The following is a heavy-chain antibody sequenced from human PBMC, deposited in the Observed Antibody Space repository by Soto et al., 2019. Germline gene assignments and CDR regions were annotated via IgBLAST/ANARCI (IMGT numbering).Heavy chain of an antibody. CDR3: ARDTRDGYYFAY. Sequence: SETLSLTCAVSGDSISSGGYSWTWIRQPPGKGLEWIGHIYQSGSTLYNPSLESRVAISVDKSKNLFSLDLSSVTAADTAVYYCARDTRDGYYFAYWGQGILVTVSS. CDR1: GDSISSGGYS. J-gene: IGHJ1*01. D-gene: IGHD5-12*01. V-gene: IGHV4-30-2*01. CDR2: IYQSGST.